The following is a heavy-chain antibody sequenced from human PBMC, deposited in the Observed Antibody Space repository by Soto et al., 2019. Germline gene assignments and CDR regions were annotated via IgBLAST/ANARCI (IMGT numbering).Heavy chain of an antibody. CDR3: ATKYLTAAADQKTGYYYGMDV. V-gene: IGHV3-23*01. Sequence: GGSLRLSCAASGFTFSSYAMSWVRQAPGKGLEWVSAISGSGGSTYYADSVKGRFTISRDNSKNTLYLQMNSLRAEDTAVYYCATKYLTAAADQKTGYYYGMDVWGQGTTVTVSS. D-gene: IGHD6-13*01. J-gene: IGHJ6*02. CDR2: ISGSGGST. CDR1: GFTFSSYA.